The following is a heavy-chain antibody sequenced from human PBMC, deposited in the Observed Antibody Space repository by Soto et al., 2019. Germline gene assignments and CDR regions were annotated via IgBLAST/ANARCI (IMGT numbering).Heavy chain of an antibody. Sequence: QVQLVQSGAEVKKPGASVKVSCKASGYTFTSYGISWVRQAPGQGLEWMGWISAYNGNTNYAQKLQGRVTMTTDTSTSTAYMELRSLRPDDTAVYYCARVRSSSSEYYYYGMDVWGQGTTVTVSS. J-gene: IGHJ6*02. V-gene: IGHV1-18*01. D-gene: IGHD6-6*01. CDR3: ARVRSSSSEYYYYGMDV. CDR1: GYTFTSYG. CDR2: ISAYNGNT.